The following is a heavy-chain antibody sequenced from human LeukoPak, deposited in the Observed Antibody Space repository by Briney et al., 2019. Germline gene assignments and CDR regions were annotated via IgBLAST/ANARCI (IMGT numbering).Heavy chain of an antibody. Sequence: GGSLRLSCAASGFTFSSYSMNWVRQAPGKGLEWVSYISSSSSTIYYADSVKGRFPISRDNAKNSLYLQMNSLRAEDTAVYYCARVGYDYVWGSYRQDWGQGTLVTVSS. CDR3: ARVGYDYVWGSYRQD. CDR1: GFTFSSYS. CDR2: ISSSSSTI. D-gene: IGHD3-16*02. J-gene: IGHJ4*02. V-gene: IGHV3-48*01.